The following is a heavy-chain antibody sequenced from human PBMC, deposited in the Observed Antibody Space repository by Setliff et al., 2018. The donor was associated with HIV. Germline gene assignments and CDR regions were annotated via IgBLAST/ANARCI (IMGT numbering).Heavy chain of an antibody. J-gene: IGHJ4*02. Sequence: GGSLSLSCAVSGFTFSSYTMSWVRQAPGKGLEWISSISHSGSDIYYADSVKGRFTISRDNAKNSLYLQMSSLRAEDTAVYHCVRKEIGVAAASDYFDYWGPGSLVTVSS. D-gene: IGHD2-2*01. CDR2: ISHSGSDI. CDR1: GFTFSSYT. V-gene: IGHV3-21*01. CDR3: VRKEIGVAAASDYFDY.